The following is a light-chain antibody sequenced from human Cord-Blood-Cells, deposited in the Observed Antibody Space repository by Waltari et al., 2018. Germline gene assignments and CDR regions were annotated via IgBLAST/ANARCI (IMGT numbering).Light chain of an antibody. CDR2: SNN. CDR1: SSNIGSNT. V-gene: IGLV1-44*01. J-gene: IGLJ1*01. Sequence: QSVLTQPPSASGTPGQRVTISCSGSSSNIGSNTVNWYQQLPGTAPKLLIYSNNRRPSGVPARFSGSKSGTSASRAISGLQSEDEADYYCAAWDDSLNGLYVFGTGTKVTVL. CDR3: AAWDDSLNGLYV.